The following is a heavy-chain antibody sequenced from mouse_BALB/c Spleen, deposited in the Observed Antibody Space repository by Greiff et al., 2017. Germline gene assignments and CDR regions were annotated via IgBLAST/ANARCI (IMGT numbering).Heavy chain of an antibody. D-gene: IGHD1-2*01. V-gene: IGHV3-2*02. CDR2: ISYSGST. CDR1: GYSITSDYA. CDR3: ARGGYYGYVYAMDY. Sequence: EVKLMESGPGLVKPSQSLSLTCTVTGYSITSDYAWNWIRQFPGNKLEWMGYISYSGSTSYNPSLKSRISITRDTSKNQFFLQLNSVTTEDTATYYCARGGYYGYVYAMDYWGQGTSVTVSS. J-gene: IGHJ4*01.